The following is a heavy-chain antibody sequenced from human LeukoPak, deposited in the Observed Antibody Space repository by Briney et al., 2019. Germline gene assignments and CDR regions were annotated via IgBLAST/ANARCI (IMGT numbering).Heavy chain of an antibody. CDR3: ARGPYCGGDCYSLSFQH. Sequence: SETLSLTCTVSGGSISSYYWSWIRQPPGKGLEWIGYIYYSGSTNYNPSLKSRVTISVDTSKNQFSLKLSSVTAADTAVYYCARGPYCGGDCYSLSFQHWGQGTLVTVSS. J-gene: IGHJ1*01. V-gene: IGHV4-59*01. CDR2: IYYSGST. CDR1: GGSISSYY. D-gene: IGHD2-21*02.